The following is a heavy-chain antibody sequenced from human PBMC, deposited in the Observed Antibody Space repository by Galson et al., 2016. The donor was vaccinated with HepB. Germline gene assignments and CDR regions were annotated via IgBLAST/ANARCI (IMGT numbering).Heavy chain of an antibody. Sequence: SVKVSCKASGGTFATYAFSWVRQAPGQGLEWMGGIIPIFGAANYAQKFQGRVTITADESTSTTYLQLRSLRSDDTAVYYCAGKNSSWFASLDYWGQGSLVTVSS. CDR2: IIPIFGAA. J-gene: IGHJ4*02. CDR1: GGTFATYA. CDR3: AGKNSSWFASLDY. V-gene: IGHV1-69*13. D-gene: IGHD6-13*01.